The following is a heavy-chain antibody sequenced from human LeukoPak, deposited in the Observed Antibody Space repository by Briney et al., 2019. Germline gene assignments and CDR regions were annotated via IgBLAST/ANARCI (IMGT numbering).Heavy chain of an antibody. J-gene: IGHJ4*02. D-gene: IGHD3-22*01. Sequence: PGGSLRLSCAPSGFTFSSYGMHWVRQAPGQGLEWVAFIRYDGSYKYYADSVKGRFTISRDNSKNTLYLQMNSLRAEDTAVYYCVKDHFTMIVVVQQYQDYWGQGTLVTVSS. CDR3: VKDHFTMIVVVQQYQDY. CDR2: IRYDGSYK. CDR1: GFTFSSYG. V-gene: IGHV3-30*02.